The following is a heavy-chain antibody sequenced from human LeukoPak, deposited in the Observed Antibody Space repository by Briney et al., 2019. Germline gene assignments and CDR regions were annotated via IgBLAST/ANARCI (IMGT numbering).Heavy chain of an antibody. CDR2: INHSGST. J-gene: IGHJ4*02. Sequence: SETLSLTCAVYGGSFSDYYWTWIRQPPGKGLEWIGEINHSGSTNYNPSLKSRVTISINTSKNQFSLKLSSVTAADTAVYYCARAGGSGLIDYWGQGTLVTVSS. CDR1: GGSFSDYY. CDR3: ARAGGSGLIDY. V-gene: IGHV4-34*01. D-gene: IGHD6-19*01.